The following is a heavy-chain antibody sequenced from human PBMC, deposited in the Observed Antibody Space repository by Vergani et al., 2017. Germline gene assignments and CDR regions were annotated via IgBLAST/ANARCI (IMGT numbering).Heavy chain of an antibody. V-gene: IGHV1-69*01. CDR1: GGTFISYA. D-gene: IGHD2-2*01. CDR3: ARAGTYCSSTSCRGNYDYYMDV. J-gene: IGHJ6*03. CDR2: IIPIFGTA. Sequence: QVQLVQSGAEVKKPGSSVKVSCKASGGTFISYAISWVRQAPGQGLEWMGGIIPIFGTANYAQKFQGRVTITSDESTSTAYMELSSLRSEDTAVYYCARAGTYCSSTSCRGNYDYYMDVWGKGTTVTVSS.